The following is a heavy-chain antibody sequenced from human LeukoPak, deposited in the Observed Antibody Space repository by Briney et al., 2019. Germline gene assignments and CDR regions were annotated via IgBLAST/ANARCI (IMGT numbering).Heavy chain of an antibody. D-gene: IGHD4-11*01. CDR1: GYTFTSYY. CDR3: ARQQGLQNLNFDY. J-gene: IGHJ4*02. CDR2: INPIGGTT. V-gene: IGHV1-46*01. Sequence: ASVKVSCKTSGYTFTSYYIHWVRQAPGKGLEWMGIINPIGGTTDYPQKFRGRVTMTRDTSTSTVYMELTSLSPEDTAVYYCARQQGLQNLNFDYWGQGALVTVSS.